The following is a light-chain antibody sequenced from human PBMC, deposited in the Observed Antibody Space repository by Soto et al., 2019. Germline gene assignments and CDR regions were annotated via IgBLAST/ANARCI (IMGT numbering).Light chain of an antibody. CDR2: GNT. Sequence: QYVWRHPPSVSGAPGHRITISCTGSSSNIGAGYPVHWYQQLPGTAPKLLIFGNTIRPSGVPDRFSGSRSGLAITGLQAEDEADYYCQSYDSSLSGYVFGTGTKATVL. J-gene: IGLJ1*01. CDR1: SSNIGAGYP. CDR3: QSYDSSLSGYV. V-gene: IGLV1-40*01.